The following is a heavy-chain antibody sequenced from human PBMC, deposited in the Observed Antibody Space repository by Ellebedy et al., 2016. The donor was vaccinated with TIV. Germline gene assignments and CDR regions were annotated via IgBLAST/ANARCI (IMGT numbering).Heavy chain of an antibody. V-gene: IGHV4-34*01. D-gene: IGHD2/OR15-2a*01. J-gene: IGHJ1*01. Sequence: MPSETLSLTCAVYGGSFSDYYWSWIRQVPGKGLEWIGEINDNGSPNENPSLKSRVTISIDTSKNQFSMKLNPVTAADTAVYYCAREVRRDFYGGYAEYFQDWGQGTLVTVSS. CDR2: INDNGSP. CDR1: GGSFSDYY. CDR3: AREVRRDFYGGYAEYFQD.